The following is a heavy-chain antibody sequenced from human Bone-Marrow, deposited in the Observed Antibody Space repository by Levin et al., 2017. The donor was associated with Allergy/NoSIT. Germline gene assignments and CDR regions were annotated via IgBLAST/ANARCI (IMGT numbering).Heavy chain of an antibody. J-gene: IGHJ3*02. CDR2: LSGSGGSI. V-gene: IGHV3-23*01. D-gene: IGHD3-22*01. Sequence: PGGSLRLSCAASGFSFARSAMTWVRQAPGKGLEWVASLSGSGGSIYYADSVKGRFTISRYNPNNTLSLQMNSLRAEDTAVYFCAKVIFHDSSGSDAFENWGQGTMVTVSS. CDR3: AKVIFHDSSGSDAFEN. CDR1: GFSFARSA.